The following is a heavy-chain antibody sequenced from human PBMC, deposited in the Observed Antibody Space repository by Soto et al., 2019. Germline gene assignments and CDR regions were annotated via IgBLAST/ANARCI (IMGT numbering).Heavy chain of an antibody. Sequence: EVQLVESGGGLVQPGRSLRLSCAASGFTFDDYAMHWVRQAPGKGLEWVSGSSWNSGSIGYADSVKGRFTISRDNAKNSLYLQMNSRRAEDTALYYCAKSSETAAGTSYYYYYMDVWGKGTTVTVSS. J-gene: IGHJ6*03. V-gene: IGHV3-9*01. CDR1: GFTFDDYA. D-gene: IGHD6-13*01. CDR2: SSWNSGSI. CDR3: AKSSETAAGTSYYYYYMDV.